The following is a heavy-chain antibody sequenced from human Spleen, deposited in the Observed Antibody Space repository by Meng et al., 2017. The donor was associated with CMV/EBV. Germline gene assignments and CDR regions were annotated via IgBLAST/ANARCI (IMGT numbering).Heavy chain of an antibody. CDR1: GFTFSSYS. V-gene: IGHV3-21*01. D-gene: IGHD1-1*01. J-gene: IGHJ4*02. Sequence: SGAASGFTFSSYSMNWVRQAPGKGLEWVSSISSSSYIYYADSVKGRFTISRDNAKNSLYLQMNSLRAEDTAVYYCASGHLAYGVQGYWGQGTLVTVSS. CDR3: ASGHLAYGVQGY. CDR2: ISSSSYI.